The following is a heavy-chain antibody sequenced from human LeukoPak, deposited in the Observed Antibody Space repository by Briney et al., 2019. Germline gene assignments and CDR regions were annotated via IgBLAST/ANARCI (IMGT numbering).Heavy chain of an antibody. J-gene: IGHJ4*02. CDR1: SGSISSYY. CDR2: IHSSGST. CDR3: VRRSSGWYFDY. D-gene: IGHD6-19*01. Sequence: SETLFLTCTVSSGSISSYYWSWIRQPAGRGLEWIGRIHSSGSTNYNPSLKSRVIMSVDTPKNQISLRLTSVTAADTAVYYCVRRSSGWYFDYWGQGTLVTVSS. V-gene: IGHV4-4*07.